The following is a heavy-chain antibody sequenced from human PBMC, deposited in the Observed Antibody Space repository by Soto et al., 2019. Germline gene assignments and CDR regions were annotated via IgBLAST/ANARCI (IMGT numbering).Heavy chain of an antibody. CDR2: IIPIFGTA. J-gene: IGHJ4*02. D-gene: IGHD2-21*02. V-gene: IGHV1-69*06. CDR3: AWAQGGKTYCGDDCYAGGFDY. CDR1: GGTFSSYA. Sequence: QVQLVQSGAEVKKPGSSVKVSCKASGGTFSSYAISWVRQAPGQGLEWMGGIIPIFGTANYAQKFQSRVTITADKSTSTGCMELGRVRSEHTAGYYWAWAQGGKTYCGDDCYAGGFDYWGQGTLVTVSS.